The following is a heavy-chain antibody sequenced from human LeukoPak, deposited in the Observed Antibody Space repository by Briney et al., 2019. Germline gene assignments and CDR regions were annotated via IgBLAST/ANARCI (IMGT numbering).Heavy chain of an antibody. CDR3: AKSHAGYSSSWYASGVAFDI. V-gene: IGHV1-18*01. CDR1: GYTFTSNG. D-gene: IGHD6-13*01. Sequence: ASVKDSCKASGYTFTSNGISWVRQAPGQGLEWMGWISAYNGNTKYAQKFQGRVTMTTDTSTSTAYMELRSLRSDDTAVYYCAKSHAGYSSSWYASGVAFDIWGQGTMVTVSS. CDR2: ISAYNGNT. J-gene: IGHJ3*02.